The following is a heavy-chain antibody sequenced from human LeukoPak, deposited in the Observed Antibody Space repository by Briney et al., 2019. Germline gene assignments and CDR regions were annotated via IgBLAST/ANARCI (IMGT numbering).Heavy chain of an antibody. D-gene: IGHD5-12*01. Sequence: SETLSLTCTVSGYSISSGYYWGWIRQPPGKGLEWIGSIYHSGSTYYNPSLKSRVTISVDTSKNQFSLKLSSVTAADTAVYYCARASRGGYEGYWGQGTLVTVSS. CDR3: ARASRGGYEGY. CDR1: GYSISSGYY. J-gene: IGHJ4*02. V-gene: IGHV4-38-2*02. CDR2: IYHSGST.